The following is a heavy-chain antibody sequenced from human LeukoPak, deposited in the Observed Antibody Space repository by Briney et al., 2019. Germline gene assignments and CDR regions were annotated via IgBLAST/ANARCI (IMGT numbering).Heavy chain of an antibody. Sequence: PGGSLRLSCAASGFTFSSYAMSWVRQAPGKGLEWVSAISGGGGSTYYADSVKGRFTISRDNSKNTLYLQMNSLRAEDTAVYYCAKDSRAYSSSWYCFDYWGQGTLVTVSS. CDR3: AKDSRAYSSSWYCFDY. V-gene: IGHV3-23*01. CDR1: GFTFSSYA. CDR2: ISGGGGST. J-gene: IGHJ4*02. D-gene: IGHD6-13*01.